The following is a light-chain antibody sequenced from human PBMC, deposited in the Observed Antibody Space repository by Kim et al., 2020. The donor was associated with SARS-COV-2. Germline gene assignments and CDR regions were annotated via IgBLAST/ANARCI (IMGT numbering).Light chain of an antibody. V-gene: IGLV2-14*03. CDR1: SSDS. Sequence: QSALTQPASVSGSAGQSITISCTGTSSDSVAWYQHYPGTAPKLIIYDVSRRPSGVSSRFSASKSVNTASLTISGLQAEDEADYHCSSYTTSNTFVMFGGGTQLTVL. CDR2: DVS. CDR3: SSYTTSNTFVM. J-gene: IGLJ3*02.